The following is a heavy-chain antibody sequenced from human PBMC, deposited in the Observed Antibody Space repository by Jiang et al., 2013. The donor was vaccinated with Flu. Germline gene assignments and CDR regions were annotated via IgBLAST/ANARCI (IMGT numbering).Heavy chain of an antibody. CDR1: GGSISIVGYY. Sequence: PGLVKPSQTLSLTCTVSGGSISIVGYYWSWIRQPAGRGLEWIGRIYSSGYTNYNPSLKSRVTISADTSKHQFSLKMTSVTAADTAIYYCARDAFRYSSSWPDYWGQGTL. CDR2: IYSSGYT. D-gene: IGHD6-13*01. CDR3: ARDAFRYSSSWPDY. V-gene: IGHV4-61*02. J-gene: IGHJ4*02.